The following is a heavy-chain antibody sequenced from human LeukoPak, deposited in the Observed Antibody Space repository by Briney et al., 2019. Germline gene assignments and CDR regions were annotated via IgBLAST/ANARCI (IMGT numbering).Heavy chain of an antibody. D-gene: IGHD5-18*01. CDR1: GFTFSGYW. J-gene: IGHJ5*02. Sequence: GGSLRLSCAASGFTFSGYWMHWVRQAPGKGLVWVSRINSDGSSTNYADSVKGRFTISRDNAKNTLYLQMNTLRAEDTAVHYCARGGTYSSGLPGSWGQGTLVTVSS. CDR3: ARGGTYSSGLPGS. CDR2: INSDGSST. V-gene: IGHV3-74*01.